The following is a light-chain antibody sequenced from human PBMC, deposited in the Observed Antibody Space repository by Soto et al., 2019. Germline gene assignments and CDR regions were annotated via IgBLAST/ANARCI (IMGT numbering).Light chain of an antibody. CDR2: KAS. CDR3: QQYNSWT. CDR1: QSISSW. J-gene: IGKJ1*01. V-gene: IGKV1-5*03. Sequence: DIQMTHSPSTLSASVGDRVTITCRASQSISSWLAWYQQKPGKAPNLLIYKASSLESGVPSRFSGSGSGTEFTLTISSLQPDDFATYYCQQYNSWTFGQGTKVEIK.